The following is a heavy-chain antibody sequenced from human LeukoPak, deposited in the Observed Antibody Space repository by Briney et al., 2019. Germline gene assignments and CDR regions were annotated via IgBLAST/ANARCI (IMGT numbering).Heavy chain of an antibody. V-gene: IGHV3-23*01. CDR3: AKGIAAAGPYFDY. J-gene: IGHJ4*02. CDR2: ISGGGSST. Sequence: GGSLRLSCAASGFTFSSYAMSWVRQAPGKGLEWVSAISGGGSSTYYADSVKGRFTISRDNSKNTLYLQMNSLRAEDTAIYYCAKGIAAAGPYFDYCGQGTLVTVSS. CDR1: GFTFSSYA. D-gene: IGHD6-13*01.